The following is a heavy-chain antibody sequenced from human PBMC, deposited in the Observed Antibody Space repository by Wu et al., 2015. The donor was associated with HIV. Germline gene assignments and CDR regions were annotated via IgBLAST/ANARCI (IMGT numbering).Heavy chain of an antibody. CDR3: ARDLHDFWSGYSYYFDY. D-gene: IGHD3-3*01. CDR1: GYTFTGYY. CDR2: INPNSGGT. V-gene: IGHV1-2*02. J-gene: IGHJ4*02. Sequence: QVQLVQSGAEVKKPGASVKVSCKASGYTFTGYYMHWVRQAPGQGLEWMGWINPNSGGTNYAQKFQGRVTMTRDTSISTAYMELSRLRSDDTAVYYCARDLHDFWSGYSYYFDYWGQGTLVTVSS.